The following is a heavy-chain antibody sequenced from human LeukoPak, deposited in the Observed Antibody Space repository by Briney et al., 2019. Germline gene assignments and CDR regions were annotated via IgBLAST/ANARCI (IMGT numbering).Heavy chain of an antibody. J-gene: IGHJ3*02. CDR3: ARDIVVVQAATGAFDI. Sequence: GGSLRLSCAASGFTFSCYAMSWVRQAPGKGLEWVSANSGSGGRTYYAHSVRGRFTISRDNSKNTWYLQMNSLRAEDTAVYYCARDIVVVQAATGAFDIWGQGTMVTVSS. V-gene: IGHV3-23*01. CDR1: GFTFSCYA. D-gene: IGHD2-2*01. CDR2: NSGSGGRT.